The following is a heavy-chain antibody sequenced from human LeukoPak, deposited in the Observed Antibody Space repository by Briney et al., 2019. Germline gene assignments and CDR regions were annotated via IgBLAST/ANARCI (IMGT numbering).Heavy chain of an antibody. D-gene: IGHD2-21*02. CDR1: GGSISSSSYY. CDR3: ARSLAYAYCGGDCQGAFDI. Sequence: PSETLSLTCTVSGGSISSSSYYWGWIRHPPGKGLEWIGSIYYSGSPYYYNPSLKSRVTISVDTSKSRFSLKLSSVTAADTAVYYCARSLAYAYCGGDCQGAFDIWGQGTMVTVSS. V-gene: IGHV4-39*07. J-gene: IGHJ3*02. CDR2: IYYSGSPY.